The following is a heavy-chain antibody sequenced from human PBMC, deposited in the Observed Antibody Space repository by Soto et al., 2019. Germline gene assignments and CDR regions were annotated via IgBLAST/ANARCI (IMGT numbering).Heavy chain of an antibody. J-gene: IGHJ4*02. CDR2: ISSTGSYT. CDR1: GFTFNDYY. D-gene: IGHD3-3*02. CDR3: ARDPSIRYPPDY. V-gene: IGHV3-11*05. Sequence: AGGSLRLSCAASGFTFNDYYMTWIRQAPGTGLEWVSYISSTGSYTKYADSVKGRFTISRDNAKNSLYLQMDSLRDEDTGIYYCARDPSIRYPPDYWGRGTQVTVSS.